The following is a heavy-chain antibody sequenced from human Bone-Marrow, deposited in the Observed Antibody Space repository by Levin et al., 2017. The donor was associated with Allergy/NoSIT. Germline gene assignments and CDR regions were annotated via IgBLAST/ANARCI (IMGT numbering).Heavy chain of an antibody. D-gene: IGHD2-15*01. CDR1: GFTFSAYA. CDR2: ISGSGATT. CDR3: AKVNFAYCSGGTCSQYGMDV. Sequence: GESLKISCAASGFTFSAYAMSWVRQAPGKGLGWVSVISGSGATTNYADSVKGRFTVSRDRSKNTVHLQMNSLRAEDTAVYYCAKVNFAYCSGGTCSQYGMDVWGQGTTVTVSS. J-gene: IGHJ6*02. V-gene: IGHV3-23*01.